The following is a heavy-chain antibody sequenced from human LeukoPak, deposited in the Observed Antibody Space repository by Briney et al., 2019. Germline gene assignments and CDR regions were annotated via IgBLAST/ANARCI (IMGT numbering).Heavy chain of an antibody. CDR1: GFTFSNYS. CDR2: ISFSSTYI. J-gene: IGHJ4*02. V-gene: IGHV3-21*04. Sequence: GGSLRLSCAASGFTFSNYSMNWVRQAPGKGLEWVSSISFSSTYIYTADSLKGRITISRDNSMNTLYLQMNSLRAEDTAVYYCAKDDRIQTRRYSYNYWGQGTLVTVSS. D-gene: IGHD5-18*01. CDR3: AKDDRIQTRRYSYNY.